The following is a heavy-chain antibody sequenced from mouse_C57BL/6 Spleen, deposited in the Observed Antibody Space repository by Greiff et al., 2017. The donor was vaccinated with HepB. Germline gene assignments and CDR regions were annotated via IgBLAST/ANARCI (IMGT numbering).Heavy chain of an antibody. Sequence: EVKVVESGGGLVQPGGSMKLSCAASGFTFSDAWMDWVRQSPEKGLEWVAEIRNKANNHATYYAESVKGRFTISRDDSKSSVYLQMNSLRAEDTGIYYCTRRAYYSNYPWAYWGQGTLVTVSA. CDR2: IRNKANNHAT. D-gene: IGHD2-5*01. J-gene: IGHJ3*01. CDR1: GFTFSDAW. CDR3: TRRAYYSNYPWAY. V-gene: IGHV6-6*01.